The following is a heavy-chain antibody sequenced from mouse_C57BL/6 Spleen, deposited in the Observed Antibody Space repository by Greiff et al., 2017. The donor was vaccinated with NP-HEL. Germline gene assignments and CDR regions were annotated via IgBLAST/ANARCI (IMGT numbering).Heavy chain of an antibody. J-gene: IGHJ4*01. V-gene: IGHV1-15*01. D-gene: IGHD1-1*01. Sequence: QVQLQQSGAELVRPGASVTLSCKASGYTFTDYEMHWVKQTPVHGLEWIGAIDPETGGTAYNQKFKGKAILTADKSSSTAYMELRSLTSEDSAVYYCTRDYGTPYYYAMDYWGQVTSVTVSS. CDR2: IDPETGGT. CDR3: TRDYGTPYYYAMDY. CDR1: GYTFTDYE.